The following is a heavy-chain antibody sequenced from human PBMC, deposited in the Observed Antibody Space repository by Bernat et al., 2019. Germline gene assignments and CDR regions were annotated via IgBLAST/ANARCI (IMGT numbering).Heavy chain of an antibody. D-gene: IGHD3-10*01. CDR2: IYSGGST. CDR3: ARGPSYYYGSGSFDFDY. V-gene: IGHV3-53*02. Sequence: EVQLVETGGGLIQPGGSLRLSCAASGFTVSSNYMSWVRQAPGKGLEWVSVIYSGGSTYYADSVKGRFTISRDNSKNTLYLQMNSLRAEDTAVYYCARGPSYYYGSGSFDFDYWGQGTLVTVFS. J-gene: IGHJ4*02. CDR1: GFTVSSNY.